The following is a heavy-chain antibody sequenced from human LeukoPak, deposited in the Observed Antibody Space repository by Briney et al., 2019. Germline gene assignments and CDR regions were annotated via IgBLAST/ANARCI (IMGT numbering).Heavy chain of an antibody. Sequence: GGSLRLSCAASGFTFDDYAMHWVRQAPGKGLEWVSGISWNSGSIGYADSVKGRFTISRDNAENSLYLQMNSLRAEDTALYYCAKEKYYDDSSGYSIIYFDYWGQGTLVTVSS. CDR2: ISWNSGSI. D-gene: IGHD3-22*01. CDR3: AKEKYYDDSSGYSIIYFDY. V-gene: IGHV3-9*01. J-gene: IGHJ4*02. CDR1: GFTFDDYA.